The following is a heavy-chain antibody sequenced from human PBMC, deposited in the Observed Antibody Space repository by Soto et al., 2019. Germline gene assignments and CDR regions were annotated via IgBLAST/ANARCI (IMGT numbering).Heavy chain of an antibody. CDR1: GFSLSTYGVG. V-gene: IGHV2-5*01. CDR2: IFWNDDK. CDR3: ALDSSSFYYFDY. Sequence: QITLKESGPMLVKPTQTLTLTCTFSGFSLSTYGVGAGWIRQPPGKALECLALIFWNDDKRYSPSLKSRLTITKDTSKNQVVLTMTNMDPVDTATYYCALDSSSFYYFDYWGQGTLVTVSS. J-gene: IGHJ4*02. D-gene: IGHD6-6*01.